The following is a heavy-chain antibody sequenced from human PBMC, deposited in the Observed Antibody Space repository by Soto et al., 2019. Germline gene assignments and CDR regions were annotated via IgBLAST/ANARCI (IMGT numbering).Heavy chain of an antibody. D-gene: IGHD6-13*01. J-gene: IGHJ6*02. CDR1: GRTFSGYN. Sequence: SETLSLTCAVYGRTFSGYNWSWIRQPPGKGLEWIGEINHSGSTNYNPSLKSRVTISVDTSKNQFSLKLSSVPAAETAVYYCARRRSRRGFYGIDVWGQGTTVTVSS. CDR3: ARRRSRRGFYGIDV. CDR2: INHSGST. V-gene: IGHV4-34*01.